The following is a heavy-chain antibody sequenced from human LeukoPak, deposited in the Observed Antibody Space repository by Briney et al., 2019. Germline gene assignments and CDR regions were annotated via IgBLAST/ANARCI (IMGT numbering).Heavy chain of an antibody. CDR2: ISYDGSNK. J-gene: IGHJ5*02. D-gene: IGHD2-21*02. Sequence: PGRSLRLSCAASEFTFSNYAMHWVRQAPGKGLEWVAVISYDGSNKYYADSVKGRFTISRDNSKNTLYLQMNSLRPEDTALYYCARVSERLLPSFKWFDPWGQGTLVTVS. V-gene: IGHV3-30-3*01. CDR1: EFTFSNYA. CDR3: ARVSERLLPSFKWFDP.